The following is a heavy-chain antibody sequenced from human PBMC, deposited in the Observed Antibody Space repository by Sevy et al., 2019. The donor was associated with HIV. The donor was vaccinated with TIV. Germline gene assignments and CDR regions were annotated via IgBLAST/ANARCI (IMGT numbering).Heavy chain of an antibody. D-gene: IGHD1-26*01. CDR2: IYYNGHI. Sequence: SETLSLTRTVSGGSITSLYWNWIRQPPGKGLEWIANIYYNGHINYTPSLKSRVTLSLDTSKNQFSLRLSSVTAADTAMYYCAGENAWGRGYSWGQGTLVTVSS. CDR1: GGSITSLY. J-gene: IGHJ4*02. CDR3: AGENAWGRGYS. V-gene: IGHV4-59*08.